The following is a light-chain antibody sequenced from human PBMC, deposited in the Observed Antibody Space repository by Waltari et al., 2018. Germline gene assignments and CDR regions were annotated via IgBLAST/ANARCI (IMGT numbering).Light chain of an antibody. V-gene: IGKV3-20*01. CDR3: QQYGNSPVS. CDR2: DAS. Sequence: VLTQSTGTLSLSPGERATLSCRASQSISYLAWYQQKGGTAPRLLIYDASRRTTGVPDRVSGSGSGTDFTLSISRLEPEDSAVYYCQQYGNSPVSFGGGTRVEIK. J-gene: IGKJ4*01. CDR1: QSISY.